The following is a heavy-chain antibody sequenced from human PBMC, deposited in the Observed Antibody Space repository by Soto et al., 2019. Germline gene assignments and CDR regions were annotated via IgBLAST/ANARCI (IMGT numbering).Heavy chain of an antibody. CDR1: GFTFDKFD. CDR2: TSFDGNRK. CDR3: VREGGVPAAIGHYYGMDV. V-gene: IGHV3-30-3*01. J-gene: IGHJ6*02. D-gene: IGHD2-2*02. Sequence: GGSLRLSCAASGFTFDKFDMHWVRQAPGKGLQWVAVTSFDGNRKYYAASVKGRFTISRDNSNNTLHLQMNNLRDDDSAVYYCVREGGVPAAIGHYYGMDVWGQGTAVTVSS.